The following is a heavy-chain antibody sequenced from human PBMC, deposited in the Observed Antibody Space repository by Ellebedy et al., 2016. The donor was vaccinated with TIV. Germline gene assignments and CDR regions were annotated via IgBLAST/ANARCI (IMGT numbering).Heavy chain of an antibody. V-gene: IGHV3-23*01. D-gene: IGHD3-22*01. J-gene: IGHJ4*02. CDR3: AKGRGGGSDSSAPRYYFDY. CDR2: ISGSGGST. CDR1: GFTFSSYA. Sequence: GESLKISCAASGFTFSSYAMSWVRQAPGKGLEWVSAISGSGGSTYYADSVKGRFTISRDNSKKTLYLQMNSLRAEDTAVYYCAKGRGGGSDSSAPRYYFDYWGLGTLVTVSP.